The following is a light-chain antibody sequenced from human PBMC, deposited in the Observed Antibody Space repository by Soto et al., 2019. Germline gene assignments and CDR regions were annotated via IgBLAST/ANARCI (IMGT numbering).Light chain of an antibody. CDR1: QSVRGS. CDR3: QQFYMCWT. J-gene: IGKJ1*01. CDR2: DVS. Sequence: DIQMTQSPSTLSASVGDRVTITCRASQSVRGSLAWYQQQPGKAPKLLIYDVSNLESGVPSRFSAFGSGTEFTLSISSLQPDDFGTYYCQQFYMCWTCGQGTRVDLK. V-gene: IGKV1-5*01.